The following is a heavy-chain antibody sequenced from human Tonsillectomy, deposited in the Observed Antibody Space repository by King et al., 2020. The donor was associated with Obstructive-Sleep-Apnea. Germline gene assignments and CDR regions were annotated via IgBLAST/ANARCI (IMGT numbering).Heavy chain of an antibody. J-gene: IGHJ5*02. V-gene: IGHV3-9*01. Sequence: QLVQSGGGLVQPGRSLRLSCAASGFTFDDYAMHWVRQAPGKGLEWVSGISWNSGSIGYADSVKGRFTISRDNAKNSLYLQMNSLRAEDTALYYCAKDATGYSSSWPNWFDPWGQGTLVTVSS. CDR3: AKDATGYSSSWPNWFDP. CDR2: ISWNSGSI. CDR1: GFTFDDYA. D-gene: IGHD6-13*01.